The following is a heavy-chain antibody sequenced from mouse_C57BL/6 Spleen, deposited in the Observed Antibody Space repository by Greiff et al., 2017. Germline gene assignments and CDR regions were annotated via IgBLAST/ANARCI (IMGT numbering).Heavy chain of an antibody. J-gene: IGHJ3*01. Sequence: VQLQQSGAELMKPGASVKLSCKATGYTFTGYWIEWVKQRPGHGLEWIGEILPGSGSTNYNEKFKGKATFSADTSSNTAYKPRSSLTTEYSAIYYCARGGYYYGSSYVSWFAYWGQGTLVTVSA. CDR2: ILPGSGST. V-gene: IGHV1-9*01. D-gene: IGHD1-1*01. CDR3: ARGGYYYGSSYVSWFAY. CDR1: GYTFTGYW.